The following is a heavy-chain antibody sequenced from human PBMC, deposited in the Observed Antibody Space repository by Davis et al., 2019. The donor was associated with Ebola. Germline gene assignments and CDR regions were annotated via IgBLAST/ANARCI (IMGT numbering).Heavy chain of an antibody. CDR3: ASGAAATDY. CDR2: IYYSGST. CDR1: GGSISSYY. J-gene: IGHJ4*02. Sequence: PGGSLRLSCTVSGGSISSYYWSWIRQPAGKGLEWIGSIYYSGSTYYNPSLKSRVTISVDTSKNQFSLKLSSVTAADTAVYYCASGAAATDYWGQGTLVTVSS. D-gene: IGHD1-26*01. V-gene: IGHV4-59*05.